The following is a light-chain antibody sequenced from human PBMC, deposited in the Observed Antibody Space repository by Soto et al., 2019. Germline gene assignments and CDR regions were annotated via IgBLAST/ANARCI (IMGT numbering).Light chain of an antibody. CDR1: SSDVGGSNY. CDR3: SSSANNKAVL. V-gene: IGLV2-8*01. Sequence: QSALTQPPTASGSPGQSVTISCTGTSSDVGGSNYVSWYQQHPGKAPKLIIYEVTKRPSGVPDRFTGSKSGNTASLSVSGLQAEDEAAYYCSSSANNKAVLFGGGTKLTVL. CDR2: EVT. J-gene: IGLJ2*01.